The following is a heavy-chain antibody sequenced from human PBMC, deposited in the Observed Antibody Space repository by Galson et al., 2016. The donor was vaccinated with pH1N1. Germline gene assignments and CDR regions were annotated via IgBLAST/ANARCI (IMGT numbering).Heavy chain of an antibody. Sequence: ETLSLTCIVSGNSVSSEIWWTWVRQPPGKALEWIGEIHYSGSTNFHPALGSRVAMSVDVSRNIFSLDLGSVTAADTAVYYCAKGRHYGDSQPFDYWGQGILVTVSP. D-gene: IGHD4-17*01. CDR1: GNSVSSEIW. J-gene: IGHJ4*02. CDR3: AKGRHYGDSQPFDY. V-gene: IGHV4-4*02. CDR2: IHYSGST.